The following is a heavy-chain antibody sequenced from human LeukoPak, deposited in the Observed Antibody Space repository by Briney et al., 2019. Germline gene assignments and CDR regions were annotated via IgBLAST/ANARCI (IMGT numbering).Heavy chain of an antibody. D-gene: IGHD3-9*01. CDR2: ISSNGGST. CDR3: VKAHRYFDWSIHFDY. J-gene: IGHJ4*02. V-gene: IGHV3-64D*06. CDR1: GFTFSSYA. Sequence: TGGSLRLSCSASGFTFSSYAMHWARQAPGKGLEYVSAISSNGGSTYYADSVKGRFTISRDNSKNTLYLQMSSLRAEDTAVYYCVKAHRYFDWSIHFDYWGQGTLVTVSS.